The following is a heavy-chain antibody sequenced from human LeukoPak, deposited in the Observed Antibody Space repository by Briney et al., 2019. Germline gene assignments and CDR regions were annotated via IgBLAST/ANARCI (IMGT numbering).Heavy chain of an antibody. CDR2: ISGSGGST. J-gene: IGHJ4*02. Sequence: GGSLRLSCAASGFTFSSYAMSWVRPAPGRGLEWGSAISGSGGSTYYADPVKGRFTISRDNSKNTLYLQMNSLRAEDTAVYYCAGTRTGYTLSRFDYWGQGTLVTVSS. D-gene: IGHD5-24*01. CDR3: AGTRTGYTLSRFDY. CDR1: GFTFSSYA. V-gene: IGHV3-23*01.